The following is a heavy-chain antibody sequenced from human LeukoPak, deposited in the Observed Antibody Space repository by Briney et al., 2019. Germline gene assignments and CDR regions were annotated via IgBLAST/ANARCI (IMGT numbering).Heavy chain of an antibody. J-gene: IGHJ4*02. CDR2: ISSSGSTI. V-gene: IGHV3-48*03. D-gene: IGHD3-22*01. CDR3: ARGSYYDSSGYSEVFDY. Sequence: GGSLRLSCAASGFTFSSYEMNWVRQAPGKGLEWVSYISSSGSTIYYADSVKGRFTISRDNSKNTLYLQMNSLRAEDTAVYYCARGSYYDSSGYSEVFDYWGQGTLVTVSS. CDR1: GFTFSSYE.